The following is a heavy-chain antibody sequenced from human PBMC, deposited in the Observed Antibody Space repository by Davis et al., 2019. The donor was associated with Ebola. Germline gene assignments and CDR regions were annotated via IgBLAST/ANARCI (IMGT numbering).Heavy chain of an antibody. CDR3: ARVGSGGDFDY. D-gene: IGHD2-15*01. V-gene: IGHV3-30*04. J-gene: IGHJ4*02. CDR1: GFTFSSYA. CDR2: ISYDGSNK. Sequence: GGSLRLSCAASGFTFSSYAMHWVRQAPGKGLEWVAVISYDGSNKYYADSVKGRFTISRENSKKTLYLKMKSLRAEDTAVYYCARVGSGGDFDYWGQGTLVTVSS.